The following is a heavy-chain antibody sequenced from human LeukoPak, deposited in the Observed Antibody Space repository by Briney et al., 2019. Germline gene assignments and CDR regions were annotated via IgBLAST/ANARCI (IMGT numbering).Heavy chain of an antibody. Sequence: GASERVSCTASVYTFTNYGISWVREAPGQGLEWMAWISTYDHDTNYAQRIRGRVTMTTDTSTSTAYMELRSLGSDDTAVYYCVRDYFCSGGSCDDCFDPWGQGTLVTVSS. D-gene: IGHD2-15*01. CDR3: VRDYFCSGGSCDDCFDP. CDR1: VYTFTNYG. J-gene: IGHJ5*02. CDR2: ISTYDHDT. V-gene: IGHV1-18*01.